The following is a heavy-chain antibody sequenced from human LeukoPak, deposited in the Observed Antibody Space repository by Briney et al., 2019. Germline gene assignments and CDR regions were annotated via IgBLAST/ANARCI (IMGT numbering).Heavy chain of an antibody. Sequence: SVKVSCKASGGTFSSYAISWVRQAPGQGLEWMGGVIPIFGTANYAQKLQSRVKITADESTSTAYMELSSLRSEDTAVYYCARGGSGGSTGYFDYWGQGTLVTVSS. D-gene: IGHD2-15*01. V-gene: IGHV1-69*01. J-gene: IGHJ4*02. CDR3: ARGGSGGSTGYFDY. CDR1: GGTFSSYA. CDR2: VIPIFGTA.